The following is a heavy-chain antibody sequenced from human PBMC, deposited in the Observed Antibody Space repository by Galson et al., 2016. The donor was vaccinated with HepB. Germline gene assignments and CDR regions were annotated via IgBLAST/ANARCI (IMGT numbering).Heavy chain of an antibody. CDR2: IYWNDHK. CDR1: GFSLSTSGVG. D-gene: IGHD1-26*01. J-gene: IGHJ3*02. Sequence: PALVKPTQTLTLTCAFSGFSLSTSGVGVGWIRQPPGKALEWLALIYWNDHKRYSPSLQLRLTITKDSSKKQVVLTMTNMDPVDTATYFCALTGSYQASDGFDIWGQGTMVTVSS. V-gene: IGHV2-5*01. CDR3: ALTGSYQASDGFDI.